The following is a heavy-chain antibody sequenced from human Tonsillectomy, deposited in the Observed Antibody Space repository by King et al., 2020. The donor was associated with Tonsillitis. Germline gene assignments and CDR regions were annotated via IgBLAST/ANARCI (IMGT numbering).Heavy chain of an antibody. CDR2: ISYDGSRK. CDR1: GFTFSTYG. J-gene: IGHJ4*02. Sequence: VQLVESGGGVVQPGRSLRLSCAASGFTFSTYGMHWVRQAPGKGLEWVAVISYDGSRKYYADSVKGRFTISRDNSKDTLYLQMNSLRVEDTAVYYCARDWVRVEMTTGGQGALVTVPS. CDR3: ARDWVRVEMTT. V-gene: IGHV3-33*05. D-gene: IGHD5-24*01.